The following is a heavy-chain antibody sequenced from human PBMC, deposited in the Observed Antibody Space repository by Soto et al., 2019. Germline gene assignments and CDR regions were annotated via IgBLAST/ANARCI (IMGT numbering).Heavy chain of an antibody. CDR3: AREPYYGDLAFDY. CDR2: IYSGGST. V-gene: IGHV3-66*01. CDR1: GFTVSSNY. Sequence: HPGGSLRLSCAASGFTVSSNYMSWVRQAPGKGLEWVSVIYSGGSTYYADSVKGRFTISRDNSKNTLYLQMNSLRAEDTAVYYCAREPYYGDLAFDYWGQGTLVTVSS. J-gene: IGHJ4*02. D-gene: IGHD4-17*01.